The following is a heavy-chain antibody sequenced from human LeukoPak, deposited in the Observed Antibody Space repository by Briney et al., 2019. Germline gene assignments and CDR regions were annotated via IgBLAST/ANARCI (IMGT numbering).Heavy chain of an antibody. CDR3: ARDWRGSLDY. Sequence: GGSLRLSCAASGFTFSSYMMHWVRQAPGKGLVWVSHITNDRTIRYADSVKGRFTISRDNAKNTLYLQMNSLRAEDTAVYYCARDWRGSLDYWGQGTLVTVSS. CDR2: ITNDRTI. V-gene: IGHV3-74*01. CDR1: GFTFSSYM. J-gene: IGHJ4*02. D-gene: IGHD1-26*01.